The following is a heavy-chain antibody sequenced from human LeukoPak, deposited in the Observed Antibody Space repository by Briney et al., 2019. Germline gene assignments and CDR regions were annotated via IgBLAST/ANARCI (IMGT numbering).Heavy chain of an antibody. CDR3: ARVAVGRLLWFGESIWAPFDY. Sequence: GGSLRLSCAASGFTFDDYGMSWVRQAPGKGLEWVSGINWNGGSTGYADSVKGRFTISRDNAKNSLYLQMNSLRAEDTALYHCARVAVGRLLWFGESIWAPFDYWGQGTLVTVSS. CDR2: INWNGGST. J-gene: IGHJ4*02. D-gene: IGHD3-10*01. CDR1: GFTFDDYG. V-gene: IGHV3-20*01.